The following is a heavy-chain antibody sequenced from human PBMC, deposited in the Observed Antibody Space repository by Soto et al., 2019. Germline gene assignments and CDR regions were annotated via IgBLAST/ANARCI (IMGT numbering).Heavy chain of an antibody. J-gene: IGHJ4*02. Sequence: SETLSLTCDVSGYSISILYYWAWVRQHPGKGMEWIGSINHKRNSYYIPTPKSRVTISVDTSKSHGSLKVRSVTAADTAVYYCVRSGDDYGSYMDYWGQGTLVTVSS. CDR2: INHKRNS. CDR1: GYSISILYY. D-gene: IGHD4-17*01. V-gene: IGHV4-38-2*01. CDR3: VRSGDDYGSYMDY.